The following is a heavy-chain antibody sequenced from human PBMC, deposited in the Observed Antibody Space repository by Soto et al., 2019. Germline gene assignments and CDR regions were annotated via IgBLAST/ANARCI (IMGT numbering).Heavy chain of an antibody. V-gene: IGHV3-23*01. Sequence: PGGSLRLSCAASGFTFSTYAMSWVRQAPGKGLEWVSAISGSGGSTYYADSVKGRFTISRDNSKNTLYLQMDSLRAEDSAVYYCAKDTGGLIVLMVYWFDSWGQGTLVTVSS. J-gene: IGHJ5*01. D-gene: IGHD2-8*01. CDR3: AKDTGGLIVLMVYWFDS. CDR2: ISGSGGST. CDR1: GFTFSTYA.